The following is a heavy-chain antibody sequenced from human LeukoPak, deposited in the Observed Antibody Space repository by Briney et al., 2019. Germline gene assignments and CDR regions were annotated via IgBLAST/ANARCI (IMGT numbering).Heavy chain of an antibody. CDR3: AKDPTPNSGSYPYYFDY. CDR1: GFTFSSYS. V-gene: IGHV3-21*04. CDR2: IGSTGAYI. Sequence: GGSLRLSCAASGFTFSSYSMNWVRQAPGKGLEWLSSIGSTGAYIFYADSVKGRFTISRDNSKNTLYLQMNSLRAEDTAVYYCAKDPTPNSGSYPYYFDYWGQGTLVTVSS. D-gene: IGHD1-26*01. J-gene: IGHJ4*02.